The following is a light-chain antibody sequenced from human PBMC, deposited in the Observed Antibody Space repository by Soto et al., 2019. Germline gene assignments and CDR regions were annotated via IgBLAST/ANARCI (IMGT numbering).Light chain of an antibody. CDR1: QSVSSY. V-gene: IGKV3-11*01. CDR3: QQRSTWPLT. Sequence: EIVLTQSPATLSLSPGERATLSCRASQSVSSYLGWYQQKPGQAPRLLLYDASKRATGIPARFSGSGSGTDFTLTISRLEPEDFAVYYCQQRSTWPLTFGGGTKVEIK. J-gene: IGKJ4*01. CDR2: DAS.